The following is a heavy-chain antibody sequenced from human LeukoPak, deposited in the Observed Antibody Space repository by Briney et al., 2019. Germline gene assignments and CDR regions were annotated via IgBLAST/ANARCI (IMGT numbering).Heavy chain of an antibody. CDR1: GFTFSSYA. J-gene: IGHJ4*02. CDR2: ISGSGGST. V-gene: IGHV3-23*01. D-gene: IGHD6-13*01. Sequence: GGSLRLSCAASGFTFSSYAMSWVRQAPGKGLEWVSGISGSGGSTYYADSVKGRFTISRDNPKNTLYLQMNSLRAEDTAVYYCAKALYSSSWYFFDYWGQGTLVTVSS. CDR3: AKALYSSSWYFFDY.